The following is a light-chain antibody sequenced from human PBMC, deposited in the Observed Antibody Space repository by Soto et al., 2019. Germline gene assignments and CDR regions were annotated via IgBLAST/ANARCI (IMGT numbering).Light chain of an antibody. CDR3: QQRINWPLT. CDR1: QSVSSY. Sequence: EIVLTQSPATLSSSPGERATLSCRASQSVSSYLAWYQQKPGQAPRLLIYDASNRATGIPARFSGSGSGTDFTLTISSLEPEDFAVYHCQQRINWPLTFGGGTKVVMK. CDR2: DAS. V-gene: IGKV3-11*01. J-gene: IGKJ4*01.